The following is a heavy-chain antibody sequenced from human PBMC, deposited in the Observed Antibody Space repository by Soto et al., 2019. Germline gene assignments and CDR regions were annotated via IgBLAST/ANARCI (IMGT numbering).Heavy chain of an antibody. V-gene: IGHV1-69*13. Sequence: SVKVSCKASGGTFSSYAISWVRQAPGQGLEWMGGIIPIFGTANYAQKFQGRVTITADESTSTAYMELSSLRSEDTAVYYCARGFSSTILGLYYYYGMDVWGQGTTVTVSS. J-gene: IGHJ6*02. CDR3: ARGFSSTILGLYYYYGMDV. CDR1: GGTFSSYA. D-gene: IGHD2-2*01. CDR2: IIPIFGTA.